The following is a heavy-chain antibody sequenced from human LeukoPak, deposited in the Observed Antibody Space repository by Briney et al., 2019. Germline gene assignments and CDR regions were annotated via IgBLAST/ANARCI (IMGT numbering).Heavy chain of an antibody. J-gene: IGHJ4*02. CDR3: AKDRNYYGSGTTDH. CDR2: ISSSSNSI. CDR1: EFTFSSYN. Sequence: GGSLRLSCAASEFTFSSYNMNWVRQAPGKGLEWVSYISSSSNSIYYADSVKGRFTISRDNSKNTLYLQMNSLRAEDTAVYYCAKDRNYYGSGTTDHWGQGTLVTVSS. D-gene: IGHD3-10*01. V-gene: IGHV3-48*01.